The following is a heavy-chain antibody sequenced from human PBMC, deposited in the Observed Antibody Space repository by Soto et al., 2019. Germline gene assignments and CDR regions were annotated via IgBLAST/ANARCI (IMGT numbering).Heavy chain of an antibody. CDR1: GFTFSSYP. CDR2: VRGSGGSP. V-gene: IGHV3-23*01. J-gene: IGHJ6*03. D-gene: IGHD3-3*01. CDR3: AKVLTYDFWSGYYSPDLGYYYMDV. Sequence: GRSLRLPCAPAGFTFSSYPMRWVSKAPGRGLEWVSAVRGSGGSPYYAYSVKGRFTTSGDISKNTLQLQMDPLRAAVTPEYNVAKVLTYDFWSGYYSPDLGYYYMDVWGKGTTVIVSS.